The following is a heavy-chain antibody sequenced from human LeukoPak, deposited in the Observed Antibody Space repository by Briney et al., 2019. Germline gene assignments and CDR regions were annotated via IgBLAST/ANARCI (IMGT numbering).Heavy chain of an antibody. CDR3: ARDPSQWLSSSGIAY. D-gene: IGHD5-12*01. V-gene: IGHV1-2*02. Sequence: ASVKVSCKASGYTFAGYYMHWVRQAPGQGLEWMGWINPNSGGTNYAQKFQGRVTMTRDTSISTAYMELSRLRSDDTAVYYCARDPSQWLSSSGIAYWGQGTLVTVSS. J-gene: IGHJ4*02. CDR2: INPNSGGT. CDR1: GYTFAGYY.